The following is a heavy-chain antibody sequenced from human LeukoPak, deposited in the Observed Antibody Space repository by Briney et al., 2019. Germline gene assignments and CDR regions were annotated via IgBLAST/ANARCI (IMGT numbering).Heavy chain of an antibody. Sequence: SVKVSCKASGGTFSSYAISWVRQAPGQGLEWMGGIIPIFGTANYAQKFQGRVTITTDESTSTAYMELSSLRSEDTAVYYCARGYKVRGVITLPDYWGQGTLVTVPS. CDR1: GGTFSSYA. V-gene: IGHV1-69*05. CDR2: IIPIFGTA. CDR3: ARGYKVRGVITLPDY. D-gene: IGHD3-10*01. J-gene: IGHJ4*02.